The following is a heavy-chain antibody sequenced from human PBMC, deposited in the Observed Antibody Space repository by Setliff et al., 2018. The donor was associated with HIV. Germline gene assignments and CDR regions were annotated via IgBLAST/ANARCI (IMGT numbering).Heavy chain of an antibody. CDR1: GYTFTNYY. CDR3: ARDQGDNFWSGYCLDY. V-gene: IGHV1-46*01. J-gene: IGHJ4*02. CDR2: INPSGGST. Sequence: ASVKVSCKASGYTFTNYYMHWVRQAPGQGPEWMGIINPSGGSTSYQQIFQGRVTMTRDTSTSTVYMELSSLRSEDTAVYYCARDQGDNFWSGYCLDYWGQGTLVTVSS. D-gene: IGHD3-3*01.